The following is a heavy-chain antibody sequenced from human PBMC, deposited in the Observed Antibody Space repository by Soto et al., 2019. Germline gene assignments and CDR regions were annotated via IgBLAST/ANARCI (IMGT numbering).Heavy chain of an antibody. CDR3: ARGYYYDSSGYYFDN. CDR2: IKPGTGDT. J-gene: IGHJ4*02. V-gene: IGHV1-3*01. CDR1: AYSFTSHV. D-gene: IGHD3-22*01. Sequence: XSVKVSCKASAYSFTSHVIHWLRQAPGQRLEWVGWIKPGTGDTKFLQEFQGRLTITRDTSATTAHMELSNLRSGDTAVYYCARGYYYDSSGYYFDNWGQGTLVTGSS.